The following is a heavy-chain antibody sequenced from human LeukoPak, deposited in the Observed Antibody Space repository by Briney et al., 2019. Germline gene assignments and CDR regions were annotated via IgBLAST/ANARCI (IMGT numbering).Heavy chain of an antibody. D-gene: IGHD5-18*01. CDR3: ARPTDTALDY. Sequence: GEALEISCQGSGYSFTSYWIGWVRQVPGKGLEWMGIIYPGDSDTRYSPSFQGQVTISADKSISTAYLQWSSLKASDTAMYYCARPTDTALDYWGQGTLVTVSS. V-gene: IGHV5-51*01. J-gene: IGHJ4*02. CDR2: IYPGDSDT. CDR1: GYSFTSYW.